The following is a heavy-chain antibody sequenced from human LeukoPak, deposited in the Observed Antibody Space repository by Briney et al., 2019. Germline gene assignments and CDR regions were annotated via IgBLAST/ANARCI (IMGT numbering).Heavy chain of an antibody. CDR2: ITSSGEST. V-gene: IGHV3-23*01. D-gene: IGHD6-19*01. CDR3: ANRSSSTSGYFDS. CDR1: GFTFSSYS. J-gene: IGHJ4*02. Sequence: PGGSLRLSCAASGFTFSSYSMTWVRQAPGKGLEWVSAITSSGESTDYADSVKGRFTISRDNSNNMLYLQMSSLRADDTAMYFCANRSSSTSGYFDSWGQGILVTVSS.